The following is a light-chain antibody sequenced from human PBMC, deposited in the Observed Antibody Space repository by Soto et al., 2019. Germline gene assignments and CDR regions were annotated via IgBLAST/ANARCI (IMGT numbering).Light chain of an antibody. CDR1: QSVGSF. J-gene: IGKJ1*01. V-gene: IGKV3-11*01. Sequence: EIVLTQSPATLSLSPGERATLSCRASQSVGSFLTWYQQKPGQAPRVLIYDASTRATGIPARFSGSGSGTDFTLTISSLEPEDFAVYYCQQYGSSGTFGQGTKVEIK. CDR2: DAS. CDR3: QQYGSSGT.